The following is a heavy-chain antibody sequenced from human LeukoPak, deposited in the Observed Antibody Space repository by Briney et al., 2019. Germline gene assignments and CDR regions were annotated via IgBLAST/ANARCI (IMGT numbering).Heavy chain of an antibody. V-gene: IGHV4-59*08. D-gene: IGHD2-2*01. CDR3: ARHNEGTDIVVVPAGFDP. J-gene: IGHJ5*02. CDR1: GGSISSYY. Sequence: SETLSLTCTVSGGSISSYYWSWIRQPPGKGLEWIGYIYYSGSTNYNPSLKSRVTISVDTSKNQFSLKLSSVTAADTAVYYCARHNEGTDIVVVPAGFDPWGQGTLVTVSS. CDR2: IYYSGST.